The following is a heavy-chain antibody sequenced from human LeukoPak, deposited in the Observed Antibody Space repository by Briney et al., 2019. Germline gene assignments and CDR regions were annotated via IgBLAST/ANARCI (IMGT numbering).Heavy chain of an antibody. CDR3: ARDRGLDGYNYFDY. J-gene: IGHJ4*02. CDR2: INPSGGSK. V-gene: IGHV1-46*01. D-gene: IGHD5-24*01. CDR1: GYTLTSYY. Sequence: ASVKVSCKASGYTLTSYYMHWVRQAPGQVLEWMGIINPSGGSKSYAQKFQGRVTMTRDTSTSTVYMELSSLRSEGTAVYYCARDRGLDGYNYFDYWGRGTLVTVSS.